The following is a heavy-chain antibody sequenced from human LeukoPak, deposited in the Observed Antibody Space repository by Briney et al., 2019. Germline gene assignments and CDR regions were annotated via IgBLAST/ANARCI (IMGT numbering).Heavy chain of an antibody. Sequence: GGSLRLSCAASGFTFSSYWMSWVRQAPGKGLEWVANIKQDGSEKYYVDSVKGRFTISRDNAKNSLYLQMNSLRAEDTAVYYCARDRYYYGSGSIGYYYYYMDVWGKGTTVTISS. V-gene: IGHV3-7*01. J-gene: IGHJ6*03. CDR3: ARDRYYYGSGSIGYYYYYMDV. D-gene: IGHD3-10*01. CDR2: IKQDGSEK. CDR1: GFTFSSYW.